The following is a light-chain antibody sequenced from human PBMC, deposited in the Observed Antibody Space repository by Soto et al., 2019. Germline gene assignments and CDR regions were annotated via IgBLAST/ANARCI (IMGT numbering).Light chain of an antibody. CDR3: SSHAGSHRVV. J-gene: IGLJ2*01. Sequence: QSALTQPPSASGSPGQSVTISCTGTSSDVGGYNYVSWYQQHPGKAPKLMIYEVNTRPSGVPDRFSGSKSGNTASLTVSGLQAEDEADYYCSSHAGSHRVVFGGGTKLTVL. CDR1: SSDVGGYNY. V-gene: IGLV2-8*01. CDR2: EVN.